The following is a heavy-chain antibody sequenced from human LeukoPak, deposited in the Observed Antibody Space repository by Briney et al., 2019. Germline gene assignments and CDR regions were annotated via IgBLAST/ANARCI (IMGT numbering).Heavy chain of an antibody. V-gene: IGHV1-46*01. Sequence: ATVKVSCKVSGYSFTSNYIYWVRHAPGQGLEWMGMIYPRDGSTSYAQTFQGRVTVTRDTSTSTVHMELSGLRSEDTAVYDGARRGTWHSDYWGQGTLVTVSS. D-gene: IGHD3-16*01. CDR1: GYSFTSNY. CDR3: ARRGTWHSDY. J-gene: IGHJ4*02. CDR2: IYPRDGST.